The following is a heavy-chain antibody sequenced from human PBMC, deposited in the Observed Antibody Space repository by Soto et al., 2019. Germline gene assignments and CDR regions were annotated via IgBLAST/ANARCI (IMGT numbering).Heavy chain of an antibody. Sequence: GSLRLSCAASGFPFSTTDMSWVRQAPGKGLEWVSTIGGSGETTYYADSVKGRFTISRDNSKNTLYLQMNSLRADDTALYYCAKNSGWFNTWGQGALVTVYS. CDR2: IGGSGETT. V-gene: IGHV3-23*01. CDR3: AKNSGWFNT. J-gene: IGHJ5*02. D-gene: IGHD3-10*01. CDR1: GFPFSTTD.